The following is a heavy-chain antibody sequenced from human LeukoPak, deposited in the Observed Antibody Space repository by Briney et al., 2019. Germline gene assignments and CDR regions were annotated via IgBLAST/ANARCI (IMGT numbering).Heavy chain of an antibody. CDR1: GFTFSSYG. CDR3: AKDRRSSGWNAAPGY. V-gene: IGHV3-30*02. Sequence: GGSLRLSCAASGFTFSSYGMRWVRQAPGKGLEWVAFIRYDGSKQYYADSVKGRFTISRDNSKNTLFLQMNSLRGEDTAVYYCAKDRRSSGWNAAPGYWGQGTLVTVSS. CDR2: IRYDGSKQ. D-gene: IGHD6-19*01. J-gene: IGHJ4*02.